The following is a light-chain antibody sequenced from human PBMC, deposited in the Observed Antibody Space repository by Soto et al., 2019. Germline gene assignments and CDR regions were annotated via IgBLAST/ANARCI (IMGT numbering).Light chain of an antibody. CDR3: LQYHTLWA. Sequence: ILMTQSPATVSVSPGESATLSCRASQNIYYNVAWYQHRPGQAPRLLIYRASTRAPGVPARFSGSGSGTEFTHTISCLQPEDFTVYSCLQYHTLWAFGQGTKVDI. J-gene: IGKJ1*01. CDR2: RAS. CDR1: QNIYYN. V-gene: IGKV3-15*01.